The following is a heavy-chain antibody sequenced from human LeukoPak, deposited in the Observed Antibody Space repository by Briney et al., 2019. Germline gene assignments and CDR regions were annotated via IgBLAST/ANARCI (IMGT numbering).Heavy chain of an antibody. J-gene: IGHJ3*02. CDR1: GGSFSGYY. V-gene: IGHV4-34*01. CDR2: INHSGST. Sequence: KPSETLSLTCAVYGGSFSGYYWSWIRQPPGKGLEWIGEINHSGSTNYNPSLKSRVTISVATSKNQFSLQLRSVTAADTAVYYCARGRRSRLRYFDWLTSAFDIWGQGTMVTVSS. D-gene: IGHD3-9*01. CDR3: ARGRRSRLRYFDWLTSAFDI.